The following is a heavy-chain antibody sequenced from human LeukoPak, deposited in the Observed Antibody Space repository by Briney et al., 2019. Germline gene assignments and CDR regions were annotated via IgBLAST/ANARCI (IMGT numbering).Heavy chain of an antibody. CDR2: IHPGDNT. V-gene: IGHV3-53*01. Sequence: QPGGSLRLSCAASGFTVNNNYMNWVRQAPGKGLEWVSGIHPGDNTYYADSVKGRFTISRDNSKNTLYLQMNSLRAEDTAVYYCARVAATPVFGYYGMDVWGQGTTVTVSS. J-gene: IGHJ6*02. CDR1: GFTVNNNY. D-gene: IGHD2-15*01. CDR3: ARVAATPVFGYYGMDV.